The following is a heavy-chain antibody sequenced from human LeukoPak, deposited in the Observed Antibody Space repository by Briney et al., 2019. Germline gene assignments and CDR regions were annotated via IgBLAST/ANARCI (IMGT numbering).Heavy chain of an antibody. D-gene: IGHD6-19*01. J-gene: IGHJ4*02. V-gene: IGHV3-21*01. CDR1: GFTFSSYS. CDR3: ARDGGLYSSGWYFYFDY. CDR2: ISSSSSYI. Sequence: GGSLRLSCAASGFTFSSYSMNWDRQAPGKGLEWVSSISSSSSYIYYADSVKGRFTISRDNAKNSLYLQMNSLRAEDTAVYYCARDGGLYSSGWYFYFDYWGQGTLVTVSS.